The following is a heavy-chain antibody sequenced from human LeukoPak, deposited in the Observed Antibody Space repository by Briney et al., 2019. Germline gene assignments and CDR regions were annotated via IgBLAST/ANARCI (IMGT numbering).Heavy chain of an antibody. D-gene: IGHD1-26*01. CDR1: GFTVNNNY. J-gene: IGHJ6*02. V-gene: IGHV3-66*01. CDR3: AREGEHYVGVEYYYYGMDV. Sequence: PGGSLRLSCVASGFTVNNNYMSWVRQAPGKGLEWVSVIYSGGSTYYADSVKGRFTISRDNSKNTVYLQMISLRAEDTAVYYCAREGEHYVGVEYYYYGMDVWGQGTTVTVSS. CDR2: IYSGGST.